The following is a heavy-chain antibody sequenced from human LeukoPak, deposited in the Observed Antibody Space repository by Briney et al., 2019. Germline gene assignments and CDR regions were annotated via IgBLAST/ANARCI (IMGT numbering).Heavy chain of an antibody. J-gene: IGHJ5*02. D-gene: IGHD3-3*01. CDR2: IFYSGST. Sequence: SETLSLTCTVSGGSISSYYWSWIRQPPGKGLEWIGSIFYSGSTYYNPSLKSRITISVDTSKNQFSLNLSSVTAADTAVYYCARHRNVFLFDPWGQGTLVTVSS. CDR3: ARHRNVFLFDP. V-gene: IGHV4-59*05. CDR1: GGSISSYY.